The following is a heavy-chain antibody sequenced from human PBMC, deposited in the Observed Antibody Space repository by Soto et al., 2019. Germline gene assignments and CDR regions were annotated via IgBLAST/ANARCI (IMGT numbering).Heavy chain of an antibody. CDR2: INPNSGGT. CDR3: ARDQGCSGGSCYSGANFDY. D-gene: IGHD2-15*01. CDR1: GYTFTGYY. V-gene: IGHV1-2*04. Sequence: QVQLVQSGAEVKKPGASVKVSCKASGYTFTGYYMHWVRQAPGQGLEWMGWINPNSGGTNYAQKFQGWVTMTRDTSISTAYMELSRLRSDDTAVYYCARDQGCSGGSCYSGANFDYWGQGTLATVSS. J-gene: IGHJ4*02.